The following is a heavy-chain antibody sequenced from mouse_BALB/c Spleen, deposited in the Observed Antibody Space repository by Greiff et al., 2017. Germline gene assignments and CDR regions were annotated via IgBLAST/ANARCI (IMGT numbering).Heavy chain of an antibody. CDR3: ARHGNYPFFDY. CDR2: ISSGGGST. D-gene: IGHD2-1*01. Sequence: DVMLVESGGGLVKPGGSLKLSCAASGFAFSSYDMSWVRQTPEKRLEWVAYISSGGGSTYYPDTVKGRFTISRDNAKNTLYLQMSSLKSEDTAMYYCARHGNYPFFDYWGQGTTLTVSS. J-gene: IGHJ2*01. V-gene: IGHV5-12-1*01. CDR1: GFAFSSYD.